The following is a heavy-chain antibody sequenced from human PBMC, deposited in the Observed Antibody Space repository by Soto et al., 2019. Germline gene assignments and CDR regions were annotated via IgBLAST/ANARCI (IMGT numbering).Heavy chain of an antibody. D-gene: IGHD3-16*02. CDR2: IYYSGST. CDR1: GGSISSSSYY. V-gene: IGHV4-39*01. CDR3: ARLGDYIWGSYRPGDAFDI. Sequence: QLQLQESGPGLVKPSETLSLTCTVSGGSISSSSYYWGWIRQPPGKGLEWIGSIYYSGSTYYNPSLKSRVTISVDTSKNQFSLKLSSVTAADTAVYYCARLGDYIWGSYRPGDAFDIWGQGTMVTVSS. J-gene: IGHJ3*02.